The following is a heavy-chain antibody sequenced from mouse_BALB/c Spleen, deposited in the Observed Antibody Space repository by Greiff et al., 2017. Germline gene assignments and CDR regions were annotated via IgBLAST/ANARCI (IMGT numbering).Heavy chain of an antibody. J-gene: IGHJ1*01. V-gene: IGHV2-6-7*01. CDR3: ARDEGSSLWYFDV. CDR1: GFSLTGYG. D-gene: IGHD1-3*01. CDR2: IGGDGST. Sequence: VKLVESGPGLVAPSQSLSITCTVSGFSLTGYGVNWVRQPPGKGLEWLGMIGGDGSTDDNSALKSRLSISKDNSKSQVFLKMNSLQTDYTARYYCARDEGSSLWYFDVWGAGTTVTVSS.